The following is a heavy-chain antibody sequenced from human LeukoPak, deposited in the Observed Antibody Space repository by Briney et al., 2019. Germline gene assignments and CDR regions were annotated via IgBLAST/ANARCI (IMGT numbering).Heavy chain of an antibody. V-gene: IGHV3-64D*06. J-gene: IGHJ4*02. Sequence: GGSLILSCAASGFTFSSYAIQWVRQAPGKGLEYVSAISSNGGSIYYADSVKGRFTISRDNSKNTLYLQMSSLRAEDTAVYYCVPPPNELALHSWGQGTLVSVSS. CDR3: VPPPNELALHS. CDR2: ISSNGGSI. D-gene: IGHD1-1*01. CDR1: GFTFSSYA.